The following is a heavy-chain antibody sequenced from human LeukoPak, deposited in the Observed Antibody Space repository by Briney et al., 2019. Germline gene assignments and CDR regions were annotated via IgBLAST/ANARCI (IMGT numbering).Heavy chain of an antibody. V-gene: IGHV5-51*01. CDR1: GYSFTSYW. D-gene: IGHD5-18*01. Sequence: GESLKISCKGSGYSFTSYWIGWVRQMPGKGLEWMGIIYPGDSDTRYSPSFQGQVTISADKSISTAYLQWSSLKASDTAMYYCARRRYSYGLYYYYGMDVWGQGTTVTVSS. CDR2: IYPGDSDT. CDR3: ARRRYSYGLYYYYGMDV. J-gene: IGHJ6*02.